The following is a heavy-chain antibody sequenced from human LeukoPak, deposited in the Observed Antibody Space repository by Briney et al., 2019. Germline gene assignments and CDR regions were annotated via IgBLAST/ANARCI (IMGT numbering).Heavy chain of an antibody. J-gene: IGHJ4*02. CDR1: GYTLTELS. CDR2: FDPEDGET. Sequence: ASVKVSCKVSGYTLTELSMHWVRQAPGKGLEWMGGFDPEDGETIYAQKFQGRVTMTEDTSTDTAYMELSSLRSEDTAVYYCATGLRHLRRRGSSGVDYWGQGTLVTVFS. V-gene: IGHV1-24*01. CDR3: ATGLRHLRRRGSSGVDY. D-gene: IGHD5-12*01.